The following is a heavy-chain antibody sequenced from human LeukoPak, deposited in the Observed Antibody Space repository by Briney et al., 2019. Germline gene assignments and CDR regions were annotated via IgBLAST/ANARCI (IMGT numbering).Heavy chain of an antibody. J-gene: IGHJ6*03. CDR1: GGTFSSYA. D-gene: IGHD3-22*01. CDR3: ASILHQVVINYYYMDV. Sequence: ASVKLSCKASGGTFSSYAISWVRQAPGQGLGWMGGIIPIFGTANYAQKFHGRVTITTDESTSTAYMELSSLRSEDTAVYYCASILHQVVINYYYMDVWGKGTTVTVSS. V-gene: IGHV1-69*05. CDR2: IIPIFGTA.